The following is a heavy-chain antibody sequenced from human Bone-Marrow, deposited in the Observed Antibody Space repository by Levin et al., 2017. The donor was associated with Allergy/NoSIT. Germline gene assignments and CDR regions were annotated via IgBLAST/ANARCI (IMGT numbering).Heavy chain of an antibody. D-gene: IGHD7-27*01. CDR2: ISYDGGNT. V-gene: IGHV3-30*04. CDR1: GFIFNNYA. Sequence: GGSLRLSCAGAGFIFNNYAIHWVRQAPGKGLEWVAVISYDGGNTYYADSVKGRFTVSRDNSKNTVDLQMKSLRTGDTAMYYCARDLGPFDYWGQGTLVTVSS. J-gene: IGHJ4*01. CDR3: ARDLGPFDY.